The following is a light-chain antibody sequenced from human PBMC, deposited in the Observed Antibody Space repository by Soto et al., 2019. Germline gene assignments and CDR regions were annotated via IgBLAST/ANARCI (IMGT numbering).Light chain of an antibody. V-gene: IGKV3-20*01. CDR1: QSVTSSY. CDR3: QQYGSLPT. J-gene: IGKJ1*01. CDR2: GAS. Sequence: EIVLTQSPGTLSLSPGERATLTCRASQSVTSSYLAWYQQRPGQAPRLLIYGASSRATGIPDRFSGSGSGTDFILTISRLEPEDSAVYYSQQYGSLPTFGQGTKVEIK.